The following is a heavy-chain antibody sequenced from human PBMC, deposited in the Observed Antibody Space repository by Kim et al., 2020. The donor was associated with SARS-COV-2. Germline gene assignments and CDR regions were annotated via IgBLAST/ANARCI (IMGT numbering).Heavy chain of an antibody. CDR1: GYTFSRYA. J-gene: IGHJ4*02. Sequence: ASVKVSCKASGYTFSRYAMNWVRQAPGQGLEWMGWINTNTGNPTYAQGFTGRFVFSLDTSVSTGYLQISSLKAEDTAVYYCASEGEGGDYETFDYWGQGTLVTVSS. V-gene: IGHV7-4-1*02. CDR2: INTNTGNP. D-gene: IGHD4-17*01. CDR3: ASEGEGGDYETFDY.